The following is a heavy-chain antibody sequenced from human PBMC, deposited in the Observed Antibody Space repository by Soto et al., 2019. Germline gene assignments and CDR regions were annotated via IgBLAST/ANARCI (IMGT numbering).Heavy chain of an antibody. J-gene: IGHJ3*02. D-gene: IGHD5-12*01. CDR1: GGSISSYY. CDR2: IYYSGST. V-gene: IGHV4-59*08. Sequence: SETLSLTCTVSGGSISSYYWSWIRQPPGKGLEWIGYIYYSGSTNYNPSLKSRVTISVDTSKNQFSLKLSSVTAADTAVYYCARWGDGYNFLGAFDIWGQGTMVTVSS. CDR3: ARWGDGYNFLGAFDI.